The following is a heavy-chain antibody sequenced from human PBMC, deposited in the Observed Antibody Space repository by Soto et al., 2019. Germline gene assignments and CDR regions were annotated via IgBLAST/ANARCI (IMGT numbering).Heavy chain of an antibody. V-gene: IGHV3-13*04. CDR2: IGTAGDT. CDR3: ARAIDYDILTGYPAPPDY. Sequence: SGGSLRLSCAASGFTFSSYDMHWVRQATGEGLEWVSAIGTAGDTYYPGSVKGRFTISRENAKNSLYLQMNSLRAGDTAVYYCARAIDYDILTGYPAPPDYWGQGTLVTVSS. D-gene: IGHD3-9*01. CDR1: GFTFSSYD. J-gene: IGHJ4*02.